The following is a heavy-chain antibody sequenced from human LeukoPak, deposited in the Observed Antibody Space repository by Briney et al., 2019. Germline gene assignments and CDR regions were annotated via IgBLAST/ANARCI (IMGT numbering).Heavy chain of an antibody. D-gene: IGHD3-16*01. CDR1: GGTFSSYA. CDR3: ARRRRGGLRFDY. V-gene: IGHV1-69*05. J-gene: IGHJ4*02. Sequence: SVEVSCKASGGTFSSYAISWVRQAPGQGLEWMGGIIPIFGTANYAQKFQGRVTITTDESTSTAYMELSSLRSEDTAVYYCARRRRGGLRFDYWGQGTLVTVSS. CDR2: IIPIFGTA.